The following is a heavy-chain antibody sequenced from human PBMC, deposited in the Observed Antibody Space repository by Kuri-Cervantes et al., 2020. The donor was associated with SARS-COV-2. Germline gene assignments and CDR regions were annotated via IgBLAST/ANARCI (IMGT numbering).Heavy chain of an antibody. J-gene: IGHJ4*02. Sequence: LRLSCAVSGGSISSGGYSWSWIRQPPGKGLEGIGYTYHRGSTYYNPSIKSRVTLSVDRSKNQLSLKLSSVTAPDTTVYYCARARFHCSSTSCHYTYFDYWGQGTLVTVSS. V-gene: IGHV4-30-2*01. CDR1: GGSISSGGYS. CDR3: ARARFHCSSTSCHYTYFDY. D-gene: IGHD2-2*01. CDR2: TYHRGST.